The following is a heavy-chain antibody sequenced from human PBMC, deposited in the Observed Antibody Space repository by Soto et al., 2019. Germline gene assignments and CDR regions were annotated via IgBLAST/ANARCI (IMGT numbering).Heavy chain of an antibody. J-gene: IGHJ6*02. D-gene: IGHD6-6*01. CDR1: GYSFTSYW. V-gene: IGHV5-51*01. CDR3: ARCGGSSSPIYYYYGMDV. Sequence: PGESLKISCNGSGYSFTSYWIGWVRQMPWKGLEWMGIIYPGDSDTRYSLSFQGQVTISADKSISTAYLQWSSLKASDTAMYYCARCGGSSSPIYYYYGMDVWGQGTTVTVSS. CDR2: IYPGDSDT.